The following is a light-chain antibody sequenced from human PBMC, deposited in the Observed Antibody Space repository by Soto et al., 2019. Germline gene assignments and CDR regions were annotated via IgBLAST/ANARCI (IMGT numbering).Light chain of an antibody. Sequence: QSALTQPASVSGSPGQSITISCAGTMRDVGAYNLVSWYQQHPDRVPQLIIYEVRNRPSGISFRFSGSKSGNTASLTISGLQAEDEADYYCSSFTSKSTLIFGGGTKLTVL. CDR1: MRDVGAYNL. CDR3: SSFTSKSTLI. CDR2: EVR. V-gene: IGLV2-14*01. J-gene: IGLJ2*01.